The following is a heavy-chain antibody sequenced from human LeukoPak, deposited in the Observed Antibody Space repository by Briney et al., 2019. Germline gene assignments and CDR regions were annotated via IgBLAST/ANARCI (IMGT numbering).Heavy chain of an antibody. CDR2: ISSSSCYL. J-gene: IGHJ4*02. D-gene: IGHD6-19*01. CDR3: ARDLAVAGSDY. V-gene: IGHV3-21*01. Sequence: VSSISSSSCYLYYPDSVTGLFTISRYNAKNSLYLQMNSLRAEDTAVYYCARDLAVAGSDYCGQGTLVTVSS.